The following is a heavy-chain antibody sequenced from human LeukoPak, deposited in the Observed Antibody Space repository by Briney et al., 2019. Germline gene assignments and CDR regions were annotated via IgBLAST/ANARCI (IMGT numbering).Heavy chain of an antibody. J-gene: IGHJ4*02. CDR1: GGTFSSYT. V-gene: IGHV1-69*04. CDR2: IIPILGIA. D-gene: IGHD3-10*01. CDR3: ARDRGSGSYYFDY. Sequence: SVKVSCKASGGTFSSYTISWVRQAPGQGLEWMGRIIPILGIANYAQKLQGRVTMTTDTSTSTAYMELRSLRSDDTAVYYCARDRGSGSYYFDYWGQGTLVTVSS.